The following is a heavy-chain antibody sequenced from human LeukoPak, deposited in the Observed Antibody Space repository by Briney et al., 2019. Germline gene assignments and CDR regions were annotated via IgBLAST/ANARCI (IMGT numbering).Heavy chain of an antibody. CDR3: ATIEGGAGTD. J-gene: IGHJ4*02. CDR2: ISAYNGNT. V-gene: IGHV1-18*01. CDR1: GYTFTSYG. Sequence: ASVTVSCTASGYTFTSYGISWVRQAPGQGLEWMGWISAYNGNTNYAQKLQGRVTMTTDTSTSTAYMELRSLRSDDTAVYFCATIEGGAGTDWGQGTLVTVSS. D-gene: IGHD6-19*01.